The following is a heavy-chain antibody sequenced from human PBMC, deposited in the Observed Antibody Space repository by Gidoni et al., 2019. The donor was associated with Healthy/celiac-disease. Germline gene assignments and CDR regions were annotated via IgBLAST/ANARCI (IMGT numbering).Heavy chain of an antibody. CDR1: GFSLSTSGVG. CDR2: IYWNDDK. J-gene: IGHJ2*01. V-gene: IGHV2-5*01. CDR3: AHSPFTRVGPGWYFDL. Sequence: QITLKESGPTLVKPTQTLTLTCTFSGFSLSTSGVGVGWIRQPPGKALEWLALIYWNDDKRYSPSLKSRLTITKDTSKNQVVLTMTNMDPVDTATYYCAHSPFTRVGPGWYFDLWGRGTLVTVSS.